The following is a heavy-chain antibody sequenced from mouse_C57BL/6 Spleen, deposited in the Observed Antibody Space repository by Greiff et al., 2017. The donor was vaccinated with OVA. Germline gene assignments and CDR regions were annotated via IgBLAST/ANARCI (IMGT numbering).Heavy chain of an antibody. J-gene: IGHJ1*03. Sequence: QVQLQQSGPELVKPGASVKISCKASGYAFSSSWMNWVKQRPGKGLEWIGRIYPGDGDTNYNGKFKGKATLTADKSSSTAYMQLSSLTSEDSAVYFCARDDSYWYFDVWGTGTTVTVSS. V-gene: IGHV1-82*01. CDR3: ARDDSYWYFDV. D-gene: IGHD2-4*01. CDR1: GYAFSSSW. CDR2: IYPGDGDT.